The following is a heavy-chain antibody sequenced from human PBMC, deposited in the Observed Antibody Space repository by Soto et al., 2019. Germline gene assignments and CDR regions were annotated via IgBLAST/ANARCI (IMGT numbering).Heavy chain of an antibody. CDR2: IVVGSGNT. CDR1: GFTFTSSA. V-gene: IGHV1-58*01. CDR3: AAGRLCGGNSAPVLSDY. J-gene: IGHJ4*02. D-gene: IGHD2-21*02. Sequence: ASVKVSCKASGFTFTSSAVQWVRQARGQRLEWIGWIVVGSGNTNYAQKFQERVTITRDMSTSTAYMELSSLRSEDTAVYYCAAGRLCGGNSAPVLSDYWGQGTLVTVSS.